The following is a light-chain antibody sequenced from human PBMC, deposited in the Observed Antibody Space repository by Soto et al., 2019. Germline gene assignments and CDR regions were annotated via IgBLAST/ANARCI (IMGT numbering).Light chain of an antibody. CDR3: KSYAGSNTYV. Sequence: QSALAQPPSASGSPGQSVTISCTGTKNDIGVYDFVSWYQHHPGKAPRLIICEVVRRPSGVPDRFSGSKSGNTASLTVSGLQAADEADYFCKSYAGSNTYVFGSGTKVTVL. CDR2: EVV. V-gene: IGLV2-8*01. J-gene: IGLJ1*01. CDR1: KNDIGVYDF.